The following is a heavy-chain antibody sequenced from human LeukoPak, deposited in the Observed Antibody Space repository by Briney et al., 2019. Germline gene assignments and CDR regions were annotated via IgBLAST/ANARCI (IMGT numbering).Heavy chain of an antibody. J-gene: IGHJ6*03. CDR1: GFTFSSYG. CDR3: AKGPEWELLYYYYYMDV. D-gene: IGHD1-26*01. V-gene: IGHV3-30*02. CDR2: IRYDGSNK. Sequence: PGGSLRLSCAASGFTFSSYGMHWVRQAPGKGLEWVAFIRYDGSNKYYADSVKGRFTISRDNSKNTLYLQMNSLRAEDTAVYYCAKGPEWELLYYYYYMDVWGKGTTVTVSS.